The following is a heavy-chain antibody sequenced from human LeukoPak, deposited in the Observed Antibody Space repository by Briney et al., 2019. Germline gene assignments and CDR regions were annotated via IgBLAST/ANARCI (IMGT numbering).Heavy chain of an antibody. J-gene: IGHJ4*02. CDR2: IRYDGSNK. CDR3: AKDHHQGGLLWFGESGYYFDY. V-gene: IGHV3-30*02. D-gene: IGHD3-10*01. CDR1: GFTFSSYG. Sequence: GGSLRLSCAASGFTFSSYGMHWVRQAPGKGLEWVAFIRYDGSNKYYADSVKGRFTISRDNSKNTLYLQMNSLRAEDTAVYYCAKDHHQGGLLWFGESGYYFDYWGPGTLVTVSS.